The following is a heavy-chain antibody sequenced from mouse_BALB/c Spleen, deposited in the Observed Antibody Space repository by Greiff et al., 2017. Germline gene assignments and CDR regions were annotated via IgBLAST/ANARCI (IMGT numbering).Heavy chain of an antibody. D-gene: IGHD1-1*01. Sequence: EVQLVESGGGLVQPGGSRKLSCAASGFTFSSFGMHWVRQAPEKGLEWVAYISSGSSTIYYADTVKGRFTISRDNPKNTLFLQMTSLRSEDTAMYYCAPYGSSYGFAYWGQGTLVTVSA. CDR1: GFTFSSFG. J-gene: IGHJ3*01. CDR3: APYGSSYGFAY. CDR2: ISSGSSTI. V-gene: IGHV5-17*02.